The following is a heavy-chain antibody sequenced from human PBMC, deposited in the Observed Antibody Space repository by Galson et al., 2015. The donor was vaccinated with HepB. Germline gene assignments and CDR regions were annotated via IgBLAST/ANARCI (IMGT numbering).Heavy chain of an antibody. D-gene: IGHD2-2*01. CDR2: IYSGGST. J-gene: IGHJ3*02. CDR3: ARDLQYCSSTSCYHDDAFDT. Sequence: SLRLSCAASGFTVSSNYMSWVRQAPGKGLEWVSVIYSGGSTYYADSVKGRFTISRDNSKNTLYLQMNSLRAEDTAVYYCARDLQYCSSTSCYHDDAFDTWGQGTMVTVSS. CDR1: GFTVSSNY. V-gene: IGHV3-66*01.